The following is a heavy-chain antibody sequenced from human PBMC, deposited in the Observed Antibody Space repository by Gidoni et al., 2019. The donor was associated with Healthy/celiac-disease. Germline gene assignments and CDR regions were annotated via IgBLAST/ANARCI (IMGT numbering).Heavy chain of an antibody. CDR3: VTKNYDCWSGYPNFDY. Sequence: EVQLFESGGGLVQPGGYMRLSCACSGFPFLCYAMSWARQAPGKGLEWVSAISGSGWSTYYAESVKGRFTISRDNSKNTLYLQINSLRAEDTAVYYCVTKNYDCWSGYPNFDYWGQGTLVTVSS. CDR1: GFPFLCYA. CDR2: ISGSGWST. V-gene: IGHV3-23*01. D-gene: IGHD3-3*01. J-gene: IGHJ4*02.